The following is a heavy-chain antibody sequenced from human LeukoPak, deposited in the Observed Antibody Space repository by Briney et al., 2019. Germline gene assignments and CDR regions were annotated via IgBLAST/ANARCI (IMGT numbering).Heavy chain of an antibody. J-gene: IGHJ4*02. D-gene: IGHD3-16*01. CDR1: GFRFSTYG. V-gene: IGHV3-30*03. CDR2: ISFNGSNT. Sequence: PGGSLRLSCSASGFRFSTYGMHWLRQAPGKGLEWVAVISFNGSNTYYVDSVKGRFTISRDNAKNTVYVHMNSLRDEDTAVYYCARGGRYAYFLDYWGQGTLVTVSS. CDR3: ARGGRYAYFLDY.